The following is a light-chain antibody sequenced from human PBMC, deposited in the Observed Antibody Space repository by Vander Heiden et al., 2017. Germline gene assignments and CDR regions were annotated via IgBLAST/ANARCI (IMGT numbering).Light chain of an antibody. CDR2: GNN. Sequence: QSVLTQPPSASGTPGQWLSISCSGSSSDIGTNTVIWYPQLPGTAPKLLIFGNNQRPSGVPDRFSGSKSGTSASLAISGLQSEDDADYYCAAWDDSLKTVVFGGGTKVTVL. V-gene: IGLV1-44*01. J-gene: IGLJ2*01. CDR1: SSDIGTNT. CDR3: AAWDDSLKTVV.